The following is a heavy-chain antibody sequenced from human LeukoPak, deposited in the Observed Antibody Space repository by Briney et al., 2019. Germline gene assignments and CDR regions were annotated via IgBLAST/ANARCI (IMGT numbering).Heavy chain of an antibody. V-gene: IGHV4-39*01. CDR2: IYYSGST. CDR3: ARPLYYYYYGMDV. J-gene: IGHJ6*02. Sequence: SETLSLTCTVSGGSISSSRYSWGWIRQPPGKGLEWIGSIYYSGSTYYNPSLKSRVTISVDTSKNQFSLKLSSVTAADTAVYYCARPLYYYYYGMDVWGQGTTVTVSS. CDR1: GGSISSSRYS.